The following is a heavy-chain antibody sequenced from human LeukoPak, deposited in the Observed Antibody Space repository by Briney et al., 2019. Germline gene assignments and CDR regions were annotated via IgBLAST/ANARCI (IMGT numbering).Heavy chain of an antibody. Sequence: ASVKVSCNISGYTLTELSMHWVRQAPGKGLEWMGGFDPEDGETIYAQKFQGRVTMTEDTSTDTAYMELSSLRSEDTAVYYCATGKLYSSSSSIDYWGQGTLVTVSS. J-gene: IGHJ4*02. CDR2: FDPEDGET. CDR3: ATGKLYSSSSSIDY. V-gene: IGHV1-24*01. D-gene: IGHD6-6*01. CDR1: GYTLTELS.